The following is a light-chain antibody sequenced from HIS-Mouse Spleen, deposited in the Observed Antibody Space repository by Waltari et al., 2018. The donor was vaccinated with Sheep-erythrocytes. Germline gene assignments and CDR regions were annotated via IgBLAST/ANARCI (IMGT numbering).Light chain of an antibody. J-gene: IGLJ3*02. Sequence: QSVLTQPPSASGTPGQRVTISCSGSSSNIGSNYVYWYQQLPGTAPKLLSYRTNQRSSGCPDRFSGSKSGTSASLAISGLRSEDDADYYCAAWDDSLSGPVFGGGTKLTVL. CDR3: AAWDDSLSGPV. CDR1: SSNIGSNY. V-gene: IGLV1-47*01. CDR2: RTN.